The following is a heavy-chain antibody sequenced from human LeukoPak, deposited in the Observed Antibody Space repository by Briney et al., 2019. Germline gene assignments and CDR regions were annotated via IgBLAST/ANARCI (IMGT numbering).Heavy chain of an antibody. CDR3: ARGVEDIVVVVAADWFDP. V-gene: IGHV4-34*01. D-gene: IGHD2-15*01. Sequence: SETLSLTCAVYGGSFSGYYWSWIRQPPGKGLEWIGEINHSGSTNYNPSLKSRVTISVDTSENQFSLKLSSVTAADTAVYYCARGVEDIVVVVAADWFDPWGQGTLVTVSS. CDR2: INHSGST. J-gene: IGHJ5*02. CDR1: GGSFSGYY.